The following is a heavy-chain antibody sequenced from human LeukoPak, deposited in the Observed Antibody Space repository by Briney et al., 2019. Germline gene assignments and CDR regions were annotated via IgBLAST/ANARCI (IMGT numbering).Heavy chain of an antibody. J-gene: IGHJ4*02. CDR2: IKSKTDGGTT. V-gene: IGHV3-15*01. CDR3: AKYDYVWGSYRYLPDY. D-gene: IGHD3-16*02. Sequence: GGSLRLSCAASGVTFSNAWMSWVRQAPGKGLEWVGRIKSKTDGGTTDYAAPVKGRFTISRDDSKNTLYLQMNSLKTEDTAVYYCAKYDYVWGSYRYLPDYWGQGTLVTVSS. CDR1: GVTFSNAW.